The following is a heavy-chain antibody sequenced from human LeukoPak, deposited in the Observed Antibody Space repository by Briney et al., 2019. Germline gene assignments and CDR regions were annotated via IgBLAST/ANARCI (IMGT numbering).Heavy chain of an antibody. CDR1: GLTLSSYG. CDR3: AKLRGYYGSGQQITLDY. CDR2: ISHDGSNK. Sequence: PGRSLRLSCAASGLTLSSYGMHWFRQAPGKGLEWVAVISHDGSNKYYADSVKGRFTISRDNAKNTLYLQMDSLSVEDTAVYYCAKLRGYYGSGQQITLDYWGQGTLVTVSS. J-gene: IGHJ4*02. D-gene: IGHD3-10*01. V-gene: IGHV3-30*18.